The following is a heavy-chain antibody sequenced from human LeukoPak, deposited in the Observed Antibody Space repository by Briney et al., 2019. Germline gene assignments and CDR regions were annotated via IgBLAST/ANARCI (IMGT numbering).Heavy chain of an antibody. CDR1: GGSISSYY. D-gene: IGHD1-14*01. CDR2: IYYSGRT. V-gene: IGHV4-59*01. CDR3: ARGGPVPEFDP. Sequence: SETLSLTCTVSGGSISSYYWSWIRQPPGKGLEWIGYIYYSGRTNYNPCLKSRGTISVDTCKHQFSLKLSSVTAADTAVYYCARGGPVPEFDPWGQGTLVTVSS. J-gene: IGHJ5*02.